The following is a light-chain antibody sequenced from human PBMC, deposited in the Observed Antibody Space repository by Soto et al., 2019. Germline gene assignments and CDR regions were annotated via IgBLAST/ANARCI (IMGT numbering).Light chain of an antibody. Sequence: EIMMTQSPATLSVSPGERAALSCRASQSIQSDLAWYQQKPGQGPRLLIYGASTRATGIPVRFSGSGSGTEFTLTISRLQSEDFALYFCQQYNNWPWTFGQGTKVDIK. J-gene: IGKJ1*01. CDR2: GAS. V-gene: IGKV3-15*01. CDR3: QQYNNWPWT. CDR1: QSIQSD.